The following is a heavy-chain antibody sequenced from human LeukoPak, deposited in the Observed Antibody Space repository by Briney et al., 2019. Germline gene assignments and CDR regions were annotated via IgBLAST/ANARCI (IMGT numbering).Heavy chain of an antibody. J-gene: IGHJ4*02. CDR2: IYPGDSDT. CDR3: ATRDRYGTFDY. Sequence: GGSLKISCQGSGYSFTSYFIGLVRPIPGKGLGGGWIIYPGDSDTRYSPYFQSHVTISPDQSISTAYLQWSSLKASDAAMYYCATRDRYGTFDYWGQGTLVTVSS. V-gene: IGHV5-51*01. D-gene: IGHD5-24*01. CDR1: GYSFTSYF.